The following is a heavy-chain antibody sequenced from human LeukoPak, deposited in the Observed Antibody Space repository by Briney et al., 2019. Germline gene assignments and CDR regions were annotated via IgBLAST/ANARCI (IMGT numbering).Heavy chain of an antibody. CDR2: MNPNSGNT. D-gene: IGHD6-13*01. V-gene: IGHV1-8*01. CDR1: GYTFTSYD. J-gene: IGHJ5*02. CDR3: ASSPGIAAAGHHLDP. Sequence: ASVKVSCKASGYTFTSYDINWVRQATGQGLEWMGWMNPNSGNTGYAQKFQGRVTMTRNTSISTAYMELSSLRSEDTAVYYCASSPGIAAAGHHLDPWGQGTLVTVSS.